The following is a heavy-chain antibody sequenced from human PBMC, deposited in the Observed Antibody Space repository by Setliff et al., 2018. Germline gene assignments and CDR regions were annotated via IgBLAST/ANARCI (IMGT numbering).Heavy chain of an antibody. Sequence: PSETLSLTCTVSGGSISSSNYYWGWIRQPPGKGLEWIGSIYHRGSTYYNPSLKSRVTISVDTSNNHFSLKLSSVTAADTAVYYCARHFRSSKVQFLEYLTDYYFDSWGPGTLVTVSS. CDR3: ARHFRSSKVQFLEYLTDYYFDS. J-gene: IGHJ4*02. CDR2: IYHRGST. V-gene: IGHV4-39*01. D-gene: IGHD3-3*01. CDR1: GGSISSSNYY.